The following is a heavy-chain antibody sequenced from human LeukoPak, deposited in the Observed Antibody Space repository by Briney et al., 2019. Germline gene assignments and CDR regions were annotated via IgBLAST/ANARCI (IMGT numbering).Heavy chain of an antibody. Sequence: GGSLRLSCAASGFTFSSYAMHWVRQAPGKGLEWVAVISYDGSNKYYADSVKGRFTISRDNSKNTLYLQMNSLRAEDTAVYYCARLGPASSGWPESFDYWGQGTLVTVSS. V-gene: IGHV3-30-3*01. D-gene: IGHD6-19*01. J-gene: IGHJ4*02. CDR1: GFTFSSYA. CDR3: ARLGPASSGWPESFDY. CDR2: ISYDGSNK.